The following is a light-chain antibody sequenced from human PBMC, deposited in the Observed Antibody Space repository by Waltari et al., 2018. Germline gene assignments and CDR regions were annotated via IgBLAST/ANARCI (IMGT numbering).Light chain of an antibody. CDR2: GAS. CDR3: QQYGSSPYT. CDR1: ESVSNNY. V-gene: IGKV3-20*01. Sequence: EVVLTQSPGTLSLSPGERTTLSCWASESVSNNYLAWYQQKPGQAPRCLSYGASRRATGIPERFSGSGAGTDFTLTSSRLEPEDFAVYDCQQYGSSPYTFGQGTKLEIK. J-gene: IGKJ2*01.